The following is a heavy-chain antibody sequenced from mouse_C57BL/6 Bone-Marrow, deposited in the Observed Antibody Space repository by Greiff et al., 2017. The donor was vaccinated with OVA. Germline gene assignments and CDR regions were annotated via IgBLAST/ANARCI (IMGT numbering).Heavy chain of an antibody. V-gene: IGHV1-64*01. Sequence: QVQLQQSGAELVKPGASVKLSCKASGYTFTSYWMHWVKQRPGQGLEWIGMIHPNSGSTNYNEKFKSKATLTVDKSSSTAYMQLSSLTSEDSAVYYCAITTVVAGDYWGQGTSVTVSS. CDR2: IHPNSGST. CDR3: AITTVVAGDY. J-gene: IGHJ4*01. CDR1: GYTFTSYW. D-gene: IGHD1-1*01.